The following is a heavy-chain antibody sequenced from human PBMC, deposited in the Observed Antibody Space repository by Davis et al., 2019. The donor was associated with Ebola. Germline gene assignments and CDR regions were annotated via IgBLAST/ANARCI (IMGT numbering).Heavy chain of an antibody. CDR2: IWYDGSNK. CDR1: GFTFSSYG. J-gene: IGHJ4*02. D-gene: IGHD5-24*01. CDR3: AKGQRWLQSLYYFDY. V-gene: IGHV3-30*02. Sequence: GESLKISCAASGFTFSSYGMHWVRQAPGKGLEWVAVIWYDGSNKYYADSVKGRFTISRDNSKNTLYLQMNSLRAEDTAVYYCAKGQRWLQSLYYFDYWGQGTLVTVSS.